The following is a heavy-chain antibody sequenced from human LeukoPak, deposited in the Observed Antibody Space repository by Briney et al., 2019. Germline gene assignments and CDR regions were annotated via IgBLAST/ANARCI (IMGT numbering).Heavy chain of an antibody. Sequence: QPGGSLRLSCAASGFTFSSYDMDWVRQAPGKGLEWVSYISGSSSTKYYADSVKGRFIISRDNAKNSLYLQMNGLRAEDTAVYYCARDRKSGEWDLVPWGQGTLVTVSS. V-gene: IGHV3-48*01. CDR2: ISGSSSTK. D-gene: IGHD1-26*01. CDR1: GFTFSSYD. J-gene: IGHJ4*02. CDR3: ARDRKSGEWDLVP.